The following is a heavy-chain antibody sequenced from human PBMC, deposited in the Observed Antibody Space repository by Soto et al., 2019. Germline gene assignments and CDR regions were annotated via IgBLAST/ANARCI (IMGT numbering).Heavy chain of an antibody. Sequence: QVQLVQSGAEVKKPGASVKVSCKASGYTFTSYGISWVRQAPGQGLEWMGWISAYNGNTNYAQKLQGRVTMTTDTSTRTAYMELRSLRSDDTAVYYCARDKGEGFLEWLLLPPPYYGMDVWGQGTTVTVSS. V-gene: IGHV1-18*04. D-gene: IGHD3-3*01. J-gene: IGHJ6*02. CDR3: ARDKGEGFLEWLLLPPPYYGMDV. CDR1: GYTFTSYG. CDR2: ISAYNGNT.